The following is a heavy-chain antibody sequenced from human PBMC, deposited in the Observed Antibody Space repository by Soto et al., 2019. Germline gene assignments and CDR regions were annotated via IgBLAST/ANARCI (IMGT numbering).Heavy chain of an antibody. Sequence: LENPSPPRGGSCGSINSCKWGGWVRQPPGKGLEWIGEIYHSGTTNYNPSLKSRVTISVDKSKNQFSLKLSSVTAADTAVYYCASLIAVANYWGQGTLVTVSS. D-gene: IGHD6-19*01. CDR2: IYHSGTT. J-gene: IGHJ4*02. CDR1: CGSINSCKW. V-gene: IGHV4-4*02. CDR3: ASLIAVANY.